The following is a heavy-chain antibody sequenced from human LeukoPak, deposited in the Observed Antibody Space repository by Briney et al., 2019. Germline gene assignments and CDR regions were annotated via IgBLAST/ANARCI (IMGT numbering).Heavy chain of an antibody. CDR1: GFSLSTSGVC. D-gene: IGHD5-18*01. J-gene: IGHJ4*02. Sequence: SGPALVKPTQTLTLTCTFSGFSLSTSGVCVSWIRQPPGKALEWLARIDWDDDKYYTTSLKTRLTISKDTSKNQVVLTMTNMDPVDTATYYCARIQRRGYTYGPPDYWGQGTLVTVSS. CDR2: IDWDDDK. V-gene: IGHV2-70*11. CDR3: ARIQRRGYTYGPPDY.